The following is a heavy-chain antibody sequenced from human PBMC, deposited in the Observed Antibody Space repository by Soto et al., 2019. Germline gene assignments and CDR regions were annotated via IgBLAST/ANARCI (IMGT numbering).Heavy chain of an antibody. J-gene: IGHJ4*02. CDR1: GGTFSSYA. CDR2: IIPIFGTA. V-gene: IGHV1-69*12. D-gene: IGHD5-12*01. CDR3: ARGREMATTIRSYFDS. Sequence: QVQLVQSGAEVKKPGSSVKVSCKASGGTFSSYAISWVRQAPGQGLEWMGGIIPIFGTANYAQKFQGRVTITADDSTTTAYRERISLRTEDTAVYYCARGREMATTIRSYFDSWGKETLVTVS.